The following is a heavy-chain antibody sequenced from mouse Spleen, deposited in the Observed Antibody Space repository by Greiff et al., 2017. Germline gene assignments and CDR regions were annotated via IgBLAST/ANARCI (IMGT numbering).Heavy chain of an antibody. CDR1: GFTFSSYY. D-gene: IGHD2-10*02. J-gene: IGHJ1*01. V-gene: IGHV5-9*04. Sequence: EVKLMESGGGLVKLGGSLKLSCAASGFTFSSYYMSWVRQTPEKRLEWVATISSGGGSTYYPDSVKGRFTISRDNAKNTLYLQMSSLNSEDTAVYYCARYGNGRGYFDVWGAGTTVTVSS. CDR2: ISSGGGST. CDR3: ARYGNGRGYFDV.